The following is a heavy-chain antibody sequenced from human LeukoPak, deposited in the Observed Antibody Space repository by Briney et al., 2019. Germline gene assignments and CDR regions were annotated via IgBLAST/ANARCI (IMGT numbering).Heavy chain of an antibody. V-gene: IGHV4-61*02. CDR1: GGSISSGSYY. CDR3: ARSYDILTGYKPGAFDI. D-gene: IGHD3-9*01. J-gene: IGHJ3*02. Sequence: SETLSLTCTVSGGSISSGSYYWSWIRQPAGKGLEWIGRIYTSGSTNNDPSLKSRVTISVDTSKNQFSLKLSSVTAADTAVYYCARSYDILTGYKPGAFDIWGQGTMVTVSS. CDR2: IYTSGST.